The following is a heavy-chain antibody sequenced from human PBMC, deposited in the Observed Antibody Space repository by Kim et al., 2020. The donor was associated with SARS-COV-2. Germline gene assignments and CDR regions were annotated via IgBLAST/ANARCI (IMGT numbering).Heavy chain of an antibody. CDR3: ARDRRVSDILEPEEDF. J-gene: IGHJ4*02. Sequence: GGSLRLSCVASGFDFRKYGMTWVRQFPGKGLEWVSAITDDSGETHYGDSVKGRFTVSRDNSKNTQYLQMNSLKVEDTAIYYCARDRRVSDILEPEEDFWGQGTLVTVSS. D-gene: IGHD3-9*01. CDR1: GFDFRKYG. V-gene: IGHV3-23*02. CDR2: ITDDSGET.